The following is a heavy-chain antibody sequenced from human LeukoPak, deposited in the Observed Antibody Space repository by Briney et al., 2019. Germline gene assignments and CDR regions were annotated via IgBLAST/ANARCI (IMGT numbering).Heavy chain of an antibody. CDR1: GDSVTSGY. CDR2: IYDSGIT. CDR3: AGRGHRYSPH. J-gene: IGHJ1*01. Sequence: SETLSLTCTVSGDSVTSGYWSWIGQRPGKGLEWVGYIYDSGITDYNPSLKSRLTISVDTSNNQFSLNLSSVTAADTAAFYCAGRGHRYSPHWGQGILVTVSS. V-gene: IGHV4-4*09.